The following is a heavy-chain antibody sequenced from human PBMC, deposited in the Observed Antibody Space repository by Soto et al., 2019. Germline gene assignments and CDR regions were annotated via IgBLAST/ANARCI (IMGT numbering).Heavy chain of an antibody. CDR2: ISGGSGGST. Sequence: GGSLRLSCAASGFTFSSYAMTWVRQAPGKGLEWVSAISGGSGGSTYYADSVKGRFTISRDNSKNTVYLQMNSLRAEDTAVYYCAKKAPATNPFDYWGQGTLVTVSS. V-gene: IGHV3-23*01. CDR1: GFTFSSYA. J-gene: IGHJ4*02. CDR3: AKKAPATNPFDY.